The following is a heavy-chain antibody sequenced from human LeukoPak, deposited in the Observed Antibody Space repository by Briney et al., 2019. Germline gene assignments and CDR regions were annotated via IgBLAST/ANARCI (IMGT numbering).Heavy chain of an antibody. CDR3: ARGARWAYYFDY. CDR2: ISTRDNTI. D-gene: IGHD4-23*01. J-gene: IGHJ4*02. CDR1: GFTFSDYY. V-gene: IGHV3-11*01. Sequence: GGSLRLSCTASGFTFSDYYMSWIRQTPGKGLEWLSYISTRDNTIQYADSVKGRFAISRDNANNSVFLQMNNLRAEDSAIYYCARGARWAYYFDYWGQGSLVTVSS.